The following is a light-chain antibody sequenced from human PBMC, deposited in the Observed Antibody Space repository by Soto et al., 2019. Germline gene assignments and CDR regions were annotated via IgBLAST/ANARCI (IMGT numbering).Light chain of an antibody. V-gene: IGKV3-15*01. J-gene: IGKJ1*01. CDR3: QQCNNWPWT. Sequence: EIVMTQSPATLSVSPGERATLSCRASQSFSSNLAWYQQKPGQAPRLLIYGASTRATGIPARFSGSGSGTELTLTISSLQSEDFAVYYCQQCNNWPWTFGQGTKVEIK. CDR1: QSFSSN. CDR2: GAS.